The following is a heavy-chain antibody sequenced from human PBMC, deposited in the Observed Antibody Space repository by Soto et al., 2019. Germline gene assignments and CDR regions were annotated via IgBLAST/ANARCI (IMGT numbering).Heavy chain of an antibody. CDR1: GFTFSSYE. D-gene: IGHD3-22*01. CDR3: ARDSRYFDTSDYFDY. Sequence: PVGSLRLSCAASGFTFSSYEMNWVRQAPGKGLEWVSYISSSGSNIYYADSVKGRFTISRDNAKNSLYLQMNGLRADDTAVYYCARDSRYFDTSDYFDYWGQGTLVTVSS. V-gene: IGHV3-48*03. J-gene: IGHJ4*02. CDR2: ISSSGSNI.